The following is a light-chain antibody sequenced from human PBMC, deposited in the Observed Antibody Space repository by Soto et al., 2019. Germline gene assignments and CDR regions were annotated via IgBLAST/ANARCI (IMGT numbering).Light chain of an antibody. CDR2: GAS. CDR3: QQYGSSPGT. CDR1: QSVRSNF. Sequence: EIVLTQSPGTLSLSLGERATLSCRASQSVRSNFLAWYQHKPDQAPKLLISGASSRATGVPDRFSGSGSGTDFTLTISRLEPEDFALYSCQQYGSSPGTFGQGTKLEIK. J-gene: IGKJ2*02. V-gene: IGKV3-20*01.